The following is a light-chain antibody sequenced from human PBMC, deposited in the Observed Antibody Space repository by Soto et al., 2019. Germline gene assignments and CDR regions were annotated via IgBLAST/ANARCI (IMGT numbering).Light chain of an antibody. CDR2: AAS. V-gene: IGKV1-39*01. CDR3: QQSYNTPWT. Sequence: DIQMTQSPSSLSASVGDRVTITCRASQSISSYLNWYQQKPGKAPKLLIYAASSLQSGVPLRFSGSGSGTGFTLTISSLQPEDFATYFCQQSYNTPWTFGQGTKVDI. J-gene: IGKJ1*01. CDR1: QSISSY.